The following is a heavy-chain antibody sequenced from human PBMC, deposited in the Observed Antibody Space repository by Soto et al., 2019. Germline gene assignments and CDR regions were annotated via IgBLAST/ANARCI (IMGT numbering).Heavy chain of an antibody. CDR2: IIPIFGTA. CDR1: GGTFSSYA. V-gene: IGHV1-69*06. J-gene: IGHJ6*02. CDR3: ARAGDSSGYYNDDYYGMDV. D-gene: IGHD3-22*01. Sequence: QVQLVQSGAEVKKPGSSVKVSCKASGGTFSSYAISWVRQAPGQGLEWMGGIIPIFGTANYAQKFQGRVTITTDKSTSTAYMEPSSLRAEDTAVYYCARAGDSSGYYNDDYYGMDVWGQGTTVTVSS.